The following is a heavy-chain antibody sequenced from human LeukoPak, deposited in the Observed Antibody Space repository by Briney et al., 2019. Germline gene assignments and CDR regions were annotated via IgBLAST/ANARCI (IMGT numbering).Heavy chain of an antibody. CDR1: GFTFSSYS. CDR3: ARVRSSSWFDY. CDR2: ISSSGSFI. Sequence: GGSLRLSCAASGFTFSSYSMNWVRQAPGEGLEWVSSISSSGSFIYYADSVKGRFVISRDNAKNTLYLQMNSLRAEDTAVYFCARVRSSSWFDYWGQGTLVAVSS. V-gene: IGHV3-21*01. D-gene: IGHD6-13*01. J-gene: IGHJ4*02.